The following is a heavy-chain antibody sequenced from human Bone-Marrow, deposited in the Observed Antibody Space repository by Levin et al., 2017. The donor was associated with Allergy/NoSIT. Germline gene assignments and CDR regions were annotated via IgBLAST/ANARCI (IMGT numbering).Heavy chain of an antibody. J-gene: IGHJ5*02. V-gene: IGHV3-21*01. CDR2: ISSSSSYI. CDR3: AKSRLRFLEWLLNFDP. Sequence: GGSLRLSCAASGFTFSSYSMNWVRQAPGKGLEWVSSISSSSSYIYYADSVKGRFTISRDNAKNSLYLQMNSLRAEDTAVYYCAKSRLRFLEWLLNFDPWGQGTLVTVSS. D-gene: IGHD3-3*01. CDR1: GFTFSSYS.